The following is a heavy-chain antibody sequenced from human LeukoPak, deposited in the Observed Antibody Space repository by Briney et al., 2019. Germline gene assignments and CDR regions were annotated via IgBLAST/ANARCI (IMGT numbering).Heavy chain of an antibody. J-gene: IGHJ5*02. CDR2: ISSGSSFI. CDR1: GFTFSGYS. V-gene: IGHV3-21*01. CDR3: AREQGGERWFDP. D-gene: IGHD1-26*01. Sequence: GGSLRLSCTASGFTFSGYSMNWVRQAPGKGLEWVSSISSGSSFIYYADSVKGRFTVSRDNAKNSLYLQMISLRAEDTAVYYCAREQGGERWFDPWGQGTLVTVSS.